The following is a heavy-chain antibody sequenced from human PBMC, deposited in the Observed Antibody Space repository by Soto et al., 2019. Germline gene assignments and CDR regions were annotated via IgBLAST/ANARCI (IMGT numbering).Heavy chain of an antibody. D-gene: IGHD6-13*01. CDR3: ARDKPYTNSIGNRFDP. CDR1: GGTFSNYA. J-gene: IGHJ5*02. Sequence: QVRLVQSGAEVKKPGSSVKVSCKASGGTFSNYAITWLRLAPGQGLEWLGGIIPVFGTVNYAQKFQGRVTITADEYTSTAYRELNRQRSEDTAVYYCARDKPYTNSIGNRFDPRGQGTLVIVAS. CDR2: IIPVFGTV. V-gene: IGHV1-69*01.